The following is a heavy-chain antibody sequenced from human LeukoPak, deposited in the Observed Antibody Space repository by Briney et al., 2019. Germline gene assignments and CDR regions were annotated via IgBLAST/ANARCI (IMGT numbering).Heavy chain of an antibody. CDR1: GGSISSYY. CDR3: ARDLPSPYSSGWEIGWFDP. CDR2: IYYSGST. V-gene: IGHV4-59*01. D-gene: IGHD6-19*01. J-gene: IGHJ5*02. Sequence: SETLSLTCTVSGGSISSYYWSWIRQPPGKGLEWIGYIYYSGSTNYNPSLKSRVTISVDTSKNQFSLKLSSVTAADTAVYYCARDLPSPYSSGWEIGWFDPWGQGTLVTVSS.